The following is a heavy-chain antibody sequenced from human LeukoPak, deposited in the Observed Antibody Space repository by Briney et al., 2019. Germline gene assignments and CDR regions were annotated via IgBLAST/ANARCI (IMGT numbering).Heavy chain of an antibody. J-gene: IGHJ6*03. Sequence: PGGSLRLSCAASGFIFSNYDIHWVRQAPGKGLEWVAVISYDGSNKYYADSVKGRFTISRDNSKNTLYLQMNSLRAEDTAVYYCARDPRINYYYYYMDVWGKGTTVTVSS. V-gene: IGHV3-30-3*01. CDR2: ISYDGSNK. CDR3: ARDPRINYYYYYMDV. CDR1: GFIFSNYD.